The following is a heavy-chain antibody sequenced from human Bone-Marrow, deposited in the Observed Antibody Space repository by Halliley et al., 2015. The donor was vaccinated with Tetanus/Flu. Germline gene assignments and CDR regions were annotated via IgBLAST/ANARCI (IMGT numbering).Heavy chain of an antibody. Sequence: WVAVISYEGRDKYYAESLKGRFTISRDNSRNTLYLEMNSLRTEDTAVFYCAKAAWDEVAHYAMDVWGQGTTVTVS. V-gene: IGHV3-30*18. J-gene: IGHJ6*02. D-gene: IGHD5-12*01. CDR2: ISYEGRDK. CDR3: AKAAWDEVAHYAMDV.